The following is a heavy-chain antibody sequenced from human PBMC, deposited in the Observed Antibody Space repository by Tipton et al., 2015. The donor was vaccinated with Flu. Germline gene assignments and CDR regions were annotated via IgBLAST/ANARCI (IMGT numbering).Heavy chain of an antibody. CDR3: ARHGIYSGSYLWYYYYGMDV. Sequence: TLSLTCTVSGGSISSYYWSWIRQPPGKGLEWIGYIYYSGSTNYNPSLKSRVTISVDTSKNQFSLKLSSVTAADTAVYYCARHGIYSGSYLWYYYYGMDVWGQETTVTVSS. V-gene: IGHV4-59*08. J-gene: IGHJ6*02. CDR1: GGSISSYY. CDR2: IYYSGST. D-gene: IGHD1-26*01.